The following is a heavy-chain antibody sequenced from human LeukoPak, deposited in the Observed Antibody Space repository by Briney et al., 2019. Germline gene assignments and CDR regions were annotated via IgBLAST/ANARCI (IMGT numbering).Heavy chain of an antibody. Sequence: KASETPTLTCTVSGGSISSYFWSWIRQPPGKGLEWIGYIYYSGSTNYNPSLKSRVTISVDTSKNQFSLKLSSVTAADTAVYYCARDARYCSSTNCYVPYWYFDLWGRGTLVTVSS. CDR3: ARDARYCSSTNCYVPYWYFDL. CDR1: GGSISSYF. D-gene: IGHD2-2*01. J-gene: IGHJ2*01. V-gene: IGHV4-59*01. CDR2: IYYSGST.